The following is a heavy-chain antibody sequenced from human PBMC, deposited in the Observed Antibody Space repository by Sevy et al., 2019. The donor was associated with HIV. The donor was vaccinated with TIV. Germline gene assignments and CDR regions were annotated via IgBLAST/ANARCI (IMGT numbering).Heavy chain of an antibody. D-gene: IGHD3-22*01. Sequence: GGSLRLSCAASGFTFSSYEMNWVRQAPGKGLEWVSYISSDGTTIYYADSVKGRFTISRDNAQNSVSLQMNSLRAEDTAVYYCARDLDVNSGYYYGAIDYWGQGTLVTVSS. CDR1: GFTFSSYE. V-gene: IGHV3-48*03. J-gene: IGHJ4*02. CDR2: ISSDGTTI. CDR3: ARDLDVNSGYYYGAIDY.